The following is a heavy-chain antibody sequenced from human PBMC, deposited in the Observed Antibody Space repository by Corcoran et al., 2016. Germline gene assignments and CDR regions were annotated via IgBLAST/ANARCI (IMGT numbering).Heavy chain of an antibody. CDR2: IWYDGSNK. CDR3: ARDTKVDSYYYYYGMDV. V-gene: IGHV3-33*01. J-gene: IGHJ6*02. CDR1: GFTFSSYG. D-gene: IGHD3-22*01. Sequence: QVQLVESGGGVVQPGRSLRLSCAASGFTFSSYGMHWVRQAPGKGLEWVAVIWYDGSNKYYADSVKGRFTISRDNSKNKLYMQMNSLRAEDTAVYYWARDTKVDSYYYYYGMDVWGQGTTVTVSS.